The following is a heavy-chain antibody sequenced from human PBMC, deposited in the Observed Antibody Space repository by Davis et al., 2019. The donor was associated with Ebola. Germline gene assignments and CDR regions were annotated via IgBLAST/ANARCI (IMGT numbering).Heavy chain of an antibody. CDR2: IKEDGGER. V-gene: IGHV3-7*04. CDR3: ARAPAGRWQWPGTACDQ. J-gene: IGHJ5*02. Sequence: PGGSLRLSCAASGFSFSTYGMHWVRQPPGKGLERVANIKEDGGERYYMDSVRGRFTISRDNAKNSLYLQMNSLRAEDTAVYYCARAPAGRWQWPGTACDQWGQGTLVTVSS. CDR1: GFSFSTYG. D-gene: IGHD6-19*01.